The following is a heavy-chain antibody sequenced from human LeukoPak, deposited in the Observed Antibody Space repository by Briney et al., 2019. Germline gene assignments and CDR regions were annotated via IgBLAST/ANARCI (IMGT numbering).Heavy chain of an antibody. CDR1: GFTFNSYS. D-gene: IGHD5-18*01. V-gene: IGHV3-30*04. CDR3: ARVRRLRDDAFDI. J-gene: IGHJ3*02. CDR2: ISYDGSNK. Sequence: GGSLRLSCAASGFTFNSYSMHWVRQAPGKGLEWVAVISYDGSNKYYADSVKGRFTISRDNSKNTLYLQMNSLRAEDTAVYYCARVRRLRDDAFDIRGQGTMVTVSS.